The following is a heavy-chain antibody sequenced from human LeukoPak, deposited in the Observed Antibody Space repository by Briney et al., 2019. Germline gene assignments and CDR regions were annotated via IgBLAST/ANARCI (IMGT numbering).Heavy chain of an antibody. V-gene: IGHV3-21*01. Sequence: GGSLRFSCAASGFTFSSYSMNWVRQAPGKGLEWVSSISSSSSYIYYADSVKGRFTISRDNAKNSLYLQMNSLRAEDTAVYYCARGRGQLLSQIYFDYWGQGTLVTVSS. CDR3: ARGRGQLLSQIYFDY. CDR2: ISSSSSYI. D-gene: IGHD2-2*01. J-gene: IGHJ4*02. CDR1: GFTFSSYS.